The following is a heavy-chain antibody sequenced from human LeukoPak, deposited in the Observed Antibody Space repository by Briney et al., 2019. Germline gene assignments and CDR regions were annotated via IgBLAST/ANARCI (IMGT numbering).Heavy chain of an antibody. CDR3: ARGTYTGYIVVPDY. J-gene: IGHJ4*02. CDR1: GGPISSFY. CDR2: ISYSGST. D-gene: IGHD2-21*01. V-gene: IGHV4-59*01. Sequence: SETLSLTCAVSGGPISSFYWSWIRQPPGKGLEWIGYISYSGSTNYNPSLKSRATISVDTSKNQFSLKLNSVTAADTAVYYCARGTYTGYIVVPDYWGQGTLVTVSS.